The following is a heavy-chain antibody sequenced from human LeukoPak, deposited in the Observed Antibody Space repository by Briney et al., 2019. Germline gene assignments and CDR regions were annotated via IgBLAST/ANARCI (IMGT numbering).Heavy chain of an antibody. CDR2: ISAYNGNT. CDR1: GYTFTSYG. V-gene: IGHV1-18*01. CDR3: ARGWTWDIVPYYYYGMDV. D-gene: IGHD2-15*01. J-gene: IGHJ6*02. Sequence: GASVKVSCKASGYTFTSYGISWVRQAPGQGLEWMGWISAYNGNTNYAQKLQGRVTMTTDTSTSTAYMELRSLRSDDTAVYYCARGWTWDIVPYYYYGMDVWGQGTTVTVSS.